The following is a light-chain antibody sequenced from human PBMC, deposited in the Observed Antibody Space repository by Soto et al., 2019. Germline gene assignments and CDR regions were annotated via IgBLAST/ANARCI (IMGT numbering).Light chain of an antibody. J-gene: IGKJ2*01. CDR2: GAS. V-gene: IGKV3-15*01. CDR1: QSVSSN. Sequence: DIVMTQSPATLPVSPGERATLSCRASQSVSSNLAWYQQKPGQAPRFLIYGASTRATGIPARFSGSGSGTEFTLTISSLQSEDFAVYYCQQYGSSPYTFGLGTKLEIK. CDR3: QQYGSSPYT.